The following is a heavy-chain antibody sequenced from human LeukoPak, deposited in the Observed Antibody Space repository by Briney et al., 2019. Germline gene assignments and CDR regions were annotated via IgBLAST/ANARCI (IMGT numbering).Heavy chain of an antibody. D-gene: IGHD5-12*01. CDR2: IIPIFGTA. CDR3: ARSPIVATEAYYFDY. V-gene: IGHV1-69*13. J-gene: IGHJ4*02. CDR1: GGTFSSYA. Sequence: SVKVSCKASGGTFSSYAISWVRQAPGQGLEWMGRIIPIFGTANYAQKFQGRVTITADDSTSTAYMELSSLRSEDTAVYYCARSPIVATEAYYFDYWGQGTLVTVSS.